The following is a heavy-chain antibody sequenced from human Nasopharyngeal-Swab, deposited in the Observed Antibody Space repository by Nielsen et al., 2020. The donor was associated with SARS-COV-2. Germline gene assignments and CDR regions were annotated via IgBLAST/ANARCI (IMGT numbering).Heavy chain of an antibody. V-gene: IGHV4-59*01. Sequence: WIRQPPGRGLEWIGYISYSGGNNYHPSLKSRVTMSSGTSKNQFSLRLTSVTAADTAVYYWARGRVEQWLVLNWFDPRGQGTLVTVSS. J-gene: IGHJ5*02. CDR2: ISYSGGN. D-gene: IGHD6-19*01. CDR3: ARGRVEQWLVLNWFDP.